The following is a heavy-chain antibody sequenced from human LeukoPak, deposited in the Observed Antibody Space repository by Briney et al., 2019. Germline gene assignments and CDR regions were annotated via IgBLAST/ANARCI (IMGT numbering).Heavy chain of an antibody. J-gene: IGHJ6*03. CDR1: GGSISSYY. V-gene: IGHV4-59*01. D-gene: IGHD5-18*01. Sequence: SETLSLTCTVSGGSISSYYWSWIRQPPGKGLEWIGYIYYSGSTNYKSSLKSRVTISVDTSKNQFSLKLSSVTAADTAVYYCARTTEGGYSYGYFYYYYMDVWSKGTTVTISS. CDR3: ARTTEGGYSYGYFYYYYMDV. CDR2: IYYSGST.